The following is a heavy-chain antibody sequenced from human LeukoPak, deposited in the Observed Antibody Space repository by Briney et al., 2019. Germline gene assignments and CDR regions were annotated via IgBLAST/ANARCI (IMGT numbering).Heavy chain of an antibody. Sequence: ASVKVSCKASGYTFTDYYMHWVRQAPGQGLEWMGWINPNSGDTNYAQKFQGRVTMTRDTSITTAYMELSSLRSDDTAMYYCARDRGRISDYYGSGRSLHCYMDVWGRGTTVTVSS. CDR1: GYTFTDYY. V-gene: IGHV1-2*02. J-gene: IGHJ6*03. D-gene: IGHD3-10*01. CDR2: INPNSGDT. CDR3: ARDRGRISDYYGSGRSLHCYMDV.